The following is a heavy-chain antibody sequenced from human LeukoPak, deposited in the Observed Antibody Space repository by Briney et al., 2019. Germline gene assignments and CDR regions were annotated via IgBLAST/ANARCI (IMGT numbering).Heavy chain of an antibody. J-gene: IGHJ4*02. V-gene: IGHV4-39*02. Sequence: SETLSLTCTVSGGSISSSSYYWGWIRQPPGKGLEWIGTIYYSGSTYYNPSLKSRVTISVDTSKNRFSLKLSSVIAADTAVYYCARDHFVAVAGQFDYWGQGTLVTVSS. CDR1: GGSISSSSYY. D-gene: IGHD6-19*01. CDR2: IYYSGST. CDR3: ARDHFVAVAGQFDY.